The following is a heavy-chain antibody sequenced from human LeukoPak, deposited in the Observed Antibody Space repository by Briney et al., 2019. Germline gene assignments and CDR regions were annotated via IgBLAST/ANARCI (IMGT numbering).Heavy chain of an antibody. Sequence: PGGSLRLSCAASGFTFSSYAMQWVRQAPGKGREGVAVISYDGSNKYYADSVKGRFTISRDNSKNTLYLQMNSLRAEDTAVYYCARDSYGGNSLDYWGQGTLVTVSS. V-gene: IGHV3-30*04. D-gene: IGHD4-23*01. CDR1: GFTFSSYA. CDR3: ARDSYGGNSLDY. CDR2: ISYDGSNK. J-gene: IGHJ4*02.